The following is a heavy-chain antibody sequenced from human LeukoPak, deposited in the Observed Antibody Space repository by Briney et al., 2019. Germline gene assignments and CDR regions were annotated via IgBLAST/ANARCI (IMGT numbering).Heavy chain of an antibody. D-gene: IGHD3-3*01. CDR1: GYSFTSYW. J-gene: IGHJ4*02. CDR2: IYPGDSDT. Sequence: GESLKISCKGSGYSFTSYWIGWVRQLPGKGLEWMGIIYPGDSDTRYSPSFQGQVTISAGKSISTAYLQWSSLKASDTAMYYCARHPQDYDFWSGYYRDWGQGTLVTVSS. V-gene: IGHV5-51*01. CDR3: ARHPQDYDFWSGYYRD.